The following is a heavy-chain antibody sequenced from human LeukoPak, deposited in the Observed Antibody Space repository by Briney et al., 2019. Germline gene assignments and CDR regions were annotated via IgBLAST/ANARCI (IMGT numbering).Heavy chain of an antibody. V-gene: IGHV3-30-3*01. CDR3: ARDYYDSSGYYPDY. CDR2: ISYGGSNK. J-gene: IGHJ4*02. Sequence: GGSLRLSCAASGFTFSSYAMHWVRQAPGKGLEWVAVISYGGSNKYYADSVKGRFTISRDNSKNTLYLQMNSLRAEDTAVYYCARDYYDSSGYYPDYWGQGTLVTVSS. CDR1: GFTFSSYA. D-gene: IGHD3-22*01.